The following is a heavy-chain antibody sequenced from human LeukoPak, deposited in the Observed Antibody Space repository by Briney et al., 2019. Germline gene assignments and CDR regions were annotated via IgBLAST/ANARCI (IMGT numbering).Heavy chain of an antibody. CDR3: ARVAQDAGYSSTHFDY. CDR2: ISAYNGTT. D-gene: IGHD6-13*01. Sequence: ASVKVSCKASGYTFTGYYMHWVRQAPGQGLEWMGWISAYNGTTNYAQKFQGRVTITTDESTSTAYMELSSLRSEDTAVYYCARVAQDAGYSSTHFDYWGQGTLVTVSS. V-gene: IGHV1-18*04. J-gene: IGHJ4*02. CDR1: GYTFTGYY.